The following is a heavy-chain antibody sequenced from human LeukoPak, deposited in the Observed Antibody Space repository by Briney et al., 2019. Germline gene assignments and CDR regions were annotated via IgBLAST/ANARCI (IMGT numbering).Heavy chain of an antibody. CDR2: IYTSGST. D-gene: IGHD6-19*01. CDR3: AREVQQWLSDYYYMDV. CDR1: GGSFSGYY. J-gene: IGHJ6*03. V-gene: IGHV4-4*07. Sequence: PSETLSLTCAVYGGSFSGYYWSWIRQPAGRGLEWIGRIYTSGSTNYNPSLKSRVTMSVDTSKNQFSLKLSSVTAADTAVYYCAREVQQWLSDYYYMDVWGKGTTVTISS.